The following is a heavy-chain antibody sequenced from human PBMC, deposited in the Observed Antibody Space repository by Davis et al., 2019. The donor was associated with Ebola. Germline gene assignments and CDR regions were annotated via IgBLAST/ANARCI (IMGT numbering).Heavy chain of an antibody. CDR3: ARIGQQKVFDY. Sequence: WVRQAPGKGLEWIGSIYYSGSTYYNPSLKSRVTISVDTSKNQFSLKLSSVTAADTAVYYCARIGQQKVFDYWGQGTLVTVSS. D-gene: IGHD6-13*01. J-gene: IGHJ4*02. CDR2: IYYSGST. V-gene: IGHV4-39*01.